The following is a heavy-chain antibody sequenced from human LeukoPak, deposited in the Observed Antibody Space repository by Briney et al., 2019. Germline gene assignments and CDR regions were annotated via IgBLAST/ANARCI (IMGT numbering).Heavy chain of an antibody. D-gene: IGHD2-21*02. CDR2: IQEDGKKE. CDR1: GFTFTNAW. CDR3: AKDIVGGGDDY. J-gene: IGHJ4*02. Sequence: PGGSLRLSCETSGFTFTNAWMSSVRQTPGKGLEWVANIQEDGKKENYVASVRGRFTISRHNAKNSIYVQMNILRLDDTAVYYCAKDIVGGGDDYWGQGTLVIVSS. V-gene: IGHV3-7*01.